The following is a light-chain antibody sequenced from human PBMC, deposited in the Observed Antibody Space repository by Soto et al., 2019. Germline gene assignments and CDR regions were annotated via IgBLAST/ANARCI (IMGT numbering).Light chain of an antibody. CDR2: DTS. V-gene: IGKV3D-20*01. Sequence: EIVLTQSPGTLSLSPGERATLSCRASQSVSSSYLAWYQQKPGLAPRLILYDTSFRATGIPDRFSGSGSGRDFTLTISRLEPEDFAVYFCQQFGNSPWTFGQGTKVDIK. CDR1: QSVSSSY. J-gene: IGKJ1*01. CDR3: QQFGNSPWT.